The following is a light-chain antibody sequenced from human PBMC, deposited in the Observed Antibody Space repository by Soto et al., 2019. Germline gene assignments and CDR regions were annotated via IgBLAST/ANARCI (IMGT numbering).Light chain of an antibody. CDR2: DAS. CDR1: QGISSN. Sequence: DLQMTQSPSAMSASVGGRVTITCRASQGISSNLAWYQQKPGKVPKRLIYDASSLESGVPSRFSASGSGTVFTLTISSLQPEDFATYYCLQHNNYPRTFGQGTKLEIK. J-gene: IGKJ2*01. CDR3: LQHNNYPRT. V-gene: IGKV1-17*03.